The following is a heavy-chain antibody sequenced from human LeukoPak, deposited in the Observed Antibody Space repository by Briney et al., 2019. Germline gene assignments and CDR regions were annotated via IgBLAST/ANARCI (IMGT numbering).Heavy chain of an antibody. V-gene: IGHV3-66*04. J-gene: IGHJ5*02. CDR2: IYSGGST. CDR3: ARLARLRNWFDP. D-gene: IGHD3-16*01. CDR1: GFTVSSNY. Sequence: GGSLRLSCAASGFTVSSNYMSWVRQAPGKGLEWVSVIYSGGSTYYADSVKGRFTISRDNSKNTLYLQMNSLRAEDTAVYYCARLARLRNWFDPWGQGTLVTVSS.